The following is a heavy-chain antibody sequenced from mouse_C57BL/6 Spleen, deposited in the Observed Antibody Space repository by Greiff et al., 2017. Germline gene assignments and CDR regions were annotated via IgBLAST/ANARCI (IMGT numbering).Heavy chain of an antibody. CDR1: GYTFTSYW. J-gene: IGHJ2*01. CDR2: IDPSDSYT. Sequence: QVQLQQPGAELVMPGASVKLSCKASGYTFTSYWMHWVKQRPGQGLEWIGEIDPSDSYTNYNQKFKGKSTLTVDKSSSTAYMQLSSLTSEDSAVYYCARIGYSNYELTGTFFDYWGQGTTLTVSS. D-gene: IGHD2-5*01. V-gene: IGHV1-69*01. CDR3: ARIGYSNYELTGTFFDY.